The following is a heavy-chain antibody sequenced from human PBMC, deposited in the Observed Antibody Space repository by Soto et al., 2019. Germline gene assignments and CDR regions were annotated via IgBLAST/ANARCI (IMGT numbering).Heavy chain of an antibody. CDR1: GGTFSRYS. J-gene: IGHJ6*02. CDR3: GGEDRDRETGLVQCAIDGLDV. Sequence: QVQLVQSGAEVKKPGSSVKVSCKASGGTFSRYSITWVRQAPGHGLEWIGRIIPIFGIPTYAQKFQGRVTFTADESTSTADMELSRLRSADAAVDYCGGEDRDRETGLVQCAIDGLDVWGQGTTVTVSS. CDR2: IIPIFGIP. D-gene: IGHD2-2*01. V-gene: IGHV1-69*02.